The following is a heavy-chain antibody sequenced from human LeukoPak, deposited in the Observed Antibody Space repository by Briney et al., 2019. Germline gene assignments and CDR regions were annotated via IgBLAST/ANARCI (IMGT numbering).Heavy chain of an antibody. CDR3: ARGRGYPDY. Sequence: GGSLRLSCTVSGFTFSTYSMNWVRQAPGKGLEWVAYVSSGSSTIYYEDSVKGRFTISRDNVKNSLHLQMSSLRAEDTAVYYCARGRGYPDYWGQGTLVTVSS. CDR2: VSSGSSTI. CDR1: GFTFSTYS. D-gene: IGHD3-22*01. J-gene: IGHJ4*02. V-gene: IGHV3-48*01.